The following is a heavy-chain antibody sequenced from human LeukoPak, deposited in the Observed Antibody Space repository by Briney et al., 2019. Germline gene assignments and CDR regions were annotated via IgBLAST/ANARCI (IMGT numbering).Heavy chain of an antibody. CDR2: FSSSRNYI. CDR1: GFPFSSYS. CDR3: ASFLYSSWNNWFDP. V-gene: IGHV3-21*01. D-gene: IGHD6-13*01. Sequence: GGSLRLSCAASGFPFSSYSMNWVRQAPGKGLEWVTSFSSSRNYIYYADSVKGRFTISRDNAKNSLYLQMNRLRAEDTAVYYGASFLYSSWNNWFDPWGQGSLVTVSS. J-gene: IGHJ5*02.